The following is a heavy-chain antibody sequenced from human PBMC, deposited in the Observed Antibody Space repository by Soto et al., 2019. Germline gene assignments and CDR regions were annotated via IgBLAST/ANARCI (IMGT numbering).Heavy chain of an antibody. CDR2: IYYSGST. CDR3: ARLRLRYFDWQTRALMDV. J-gene: IGHJ6*04. Sequence: PSETLSLTCTVSGGSISSYYWSWIRQPPGKGLEWIGYIYYSGSTNYNPSLKSRVTISVDTSKNQFSLKLSSVTAADTAVYYCARLRLRYFDWQTRALMDVWGKGTTVTVSS. CDR1: GGSISSYY. V-gene: IGHV4-59*08. D-gene: IGHD3-9*01.